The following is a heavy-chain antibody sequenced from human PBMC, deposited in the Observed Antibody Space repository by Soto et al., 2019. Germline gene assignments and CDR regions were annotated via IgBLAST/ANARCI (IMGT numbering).Heavy chain of an antibody. Sequence: QVQLVQSGAEVKKPGASAKVSCKASGYTFTSYAMHWVRQAPGQRLEWMGWINAGNGNTKYSQKFQGRVTITRDTSASTAYMELSSLRSEDTAVYYCARGPLVIPYYFDYWGQGTLVTVSS. CDR3: ARGPLVIPYYFDY. CDR2: INAGNGNT. V-gene: IGHV1-3*01. J-gene: IGHJ4*02. CDR1: GYTFTSYA. D-gene: IGHD2-21*01.